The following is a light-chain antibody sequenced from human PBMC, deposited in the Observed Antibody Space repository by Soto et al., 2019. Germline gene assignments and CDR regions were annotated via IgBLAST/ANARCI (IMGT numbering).Light chain of an antibody. V-gene: IGKV3-20*01. J-gene: IGKJ1*01. Sequence: EIVLTQSPGTLSLSPGERATLSCMASQSVSSSYLAWYQQKPGQAPRLLIYGASSRAASIPDRFSGSGSVTGFTLTISSLEPEDFAVYYCQQYGSPPWAFGQGTEVEIK. CDR3: QQYGSPPWA. CDR2: GAS. CDR1: QSVSSSY.